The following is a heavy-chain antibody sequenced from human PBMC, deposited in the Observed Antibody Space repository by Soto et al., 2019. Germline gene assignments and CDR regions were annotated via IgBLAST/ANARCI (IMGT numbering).Heavy chain of an antibody. V-gene: IGHV1-18*01. D-gene: IGHD3-22*01. CDR1: GYTFTSHD. J-gene: IGHJ4*02. CDR2: ISPYNGNT. Sequence: QVQLVQSGAEVKKPGASVKVSCKASGYTFTSHDISWVRQAPGQGLEWMGWISPYNGNTNYAQRLQGRVTMTADTSTSTAYMELRSLSSDDTSVYYCGRDTRFYFDSSGQHYWGQGTLVTVSS. CDR3: GRDTRFYFDSSGQHY.